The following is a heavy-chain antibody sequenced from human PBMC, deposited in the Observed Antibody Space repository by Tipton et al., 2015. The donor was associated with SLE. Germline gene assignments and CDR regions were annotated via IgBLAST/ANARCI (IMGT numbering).Heavy chain of an antibody. D-gene: IGHD2-2*01. CDR3: ARVLEFQLLGWRYFDY. J-gene: IGHJ4*02. CDR2: ISYDGSNK. V-gene: IGHV3-30*04. Sequence: SLRLSCAASGFTFSAYTMHWVRQAPGKGLEWVAVISYDGSNKYSPDSVKGRFTISRDNSKNTLYLQMNSLRAEDTAVYYCARVLEFQLLGWRYFDYWGQGTLVTVSS. CDR1: GFTFSAYT.